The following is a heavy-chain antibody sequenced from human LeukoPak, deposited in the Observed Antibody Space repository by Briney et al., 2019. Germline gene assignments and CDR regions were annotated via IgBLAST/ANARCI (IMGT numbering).Heavy chain of an antibody. Sequence: PSETLSLTCTVSGGSISSYYWSWIRQPPGKGLEWIGHIYDSGNTNYNPSLKSRVTISVDTSKNQFSLKLSSVTAADTAVYYCATRSTGVAATFDSWGQGALVTVSS. D-gene: IGHD2-15*01. CDR2: IYDSGNT. CDR1: GGSISSYY. J-gene: IGHJ4*02. V-gene: IGHV4-59*01. CDR3: ATRSTGVAATFDS.